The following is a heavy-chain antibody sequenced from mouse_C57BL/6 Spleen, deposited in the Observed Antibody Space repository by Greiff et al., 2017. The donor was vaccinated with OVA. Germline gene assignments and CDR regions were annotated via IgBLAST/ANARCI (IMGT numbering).Heavy chain of an antibody. J-gene: IGHJ4*01. V-gene: IGHV1-78*01. CDR3: ARSYYYGSSPLAMDY. CDR2: IYPRDGST. CDR1: GYTFTDHT. D-gene: IGHD1-1*01. Sequence: VQLQESDAELVKPGASVKISCKVSGYTFTDHTIHWMKQRPEQGLEWIGYIYPRDGSTKYNEKFKGKATLTADKSSSTAYMQLNSLTSEDSAVYFCARSYYYGSSPLAMDYWGQGTSVTVSS.